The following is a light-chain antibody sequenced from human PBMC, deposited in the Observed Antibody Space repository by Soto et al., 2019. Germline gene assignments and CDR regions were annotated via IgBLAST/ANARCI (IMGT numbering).Light chain of an antibody. Sequence: EIVMTQSPGTLSLSPGERATLSCRASQSVSTNLAWYQQIPGQAPRLLIYGASTRATGIPARFSGSGSGTEFTLTISSLEPEDFAVYYCQQRSNWPALTFGGGTKVEIK. CDR1: QSVSTN. CDR2: GAS. CDR3: QQRSNWPALT. V-gene: IGKV3-15*01. J-gene: IGKJ4*01.